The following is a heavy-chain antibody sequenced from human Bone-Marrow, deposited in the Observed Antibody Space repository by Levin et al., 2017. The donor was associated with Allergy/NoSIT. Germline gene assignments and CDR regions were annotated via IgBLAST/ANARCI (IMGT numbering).Heavy chain of an antibody. CDR1: GGSLSSDYY. Sequence: NASETLSLTCSVSGGSLSSDYYWTWIRQAPGKGLEWIGHIFYSGTTDYNPSLGSRLTISLDTSKNQFSLKLTSVTAADTAVYYCARDPRGYMDVWGKGTTVTVSS. CDR3: ARDPRGYMDV. V-gene: IGHV4-30-4*01. J-gene: IGHJ6*03. D-gene: IGHD3-16*01. CDR2: IFYSGTT.